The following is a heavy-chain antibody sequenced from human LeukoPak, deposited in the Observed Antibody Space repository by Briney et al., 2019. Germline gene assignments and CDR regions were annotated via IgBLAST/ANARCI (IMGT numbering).Heavy chain of an antibody. CDR3: ARERGYSGYDKGVYFDY. CDR1: GYTFTSYG. Sequence: ASVTVSFKASGYTFTSYGISWVRQAPGQGLEWMGWISAYNGNTNYAQKLQGRVTMTTDTSTSTAYKELRSLRSDDTAVYYCARERGYSGYDKGVYFDYWGQGTLVTVSS. V-gene: IGHV1-18*01. D-gene: IGHD5-12*01. CDR2: ISAYNGNT. J-gene: IGHJ4*02.